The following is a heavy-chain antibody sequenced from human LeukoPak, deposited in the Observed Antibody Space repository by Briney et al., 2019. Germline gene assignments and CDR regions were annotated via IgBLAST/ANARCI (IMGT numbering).Heavy chain of an antibody. J-gene: IGHJ4*02. CDR2: ISGSGGST. CDR1: GFTFSSYA. Sequence: PGGSLRLSCAASGFTFSSYAMSWVRQAPGKGMEWVSAISGSGGSTYYADSVKGRFTISRDNSKNTLYLQMNSLRAEDTAVYYCAKGHLLWGLYYFDYWGQGTLVTVSS. D-gene: IGHD2-21*01. V-gene: IGHV3-23*01. CDR3: AKGHLLWGLYYFDY.